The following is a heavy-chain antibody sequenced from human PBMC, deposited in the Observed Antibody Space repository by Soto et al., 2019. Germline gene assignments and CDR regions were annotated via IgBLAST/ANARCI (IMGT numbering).Heavy chain of an antibody. Sequence: GGSLRLSCAASGFTFSSYAMSWVRQAPGKGLEWVSAISGSGGSTYYADSVKGRFTISRGNSKNTLYLQMNSLRAEDTAVYYCAKDLEGIAAAGTSNFDYWGQGTLVTVSS. V-gene: IGHV3-23*01. CDR1: GFTFSSYA. J-gene: IGHJ4*02. D-gene: IGHD6-13*01. CDR3: AKDLEGIAAAGTSNFDY. CDR2: ISGSGGST.